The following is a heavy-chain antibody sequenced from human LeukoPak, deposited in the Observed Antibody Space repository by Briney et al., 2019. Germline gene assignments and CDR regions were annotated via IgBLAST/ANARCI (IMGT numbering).Heavy chain of an antibody. Sequence: ASVKVSCKASGYTFTGYYMHWVRQAPGQGLEWMGWINPNSGDTNYAQKFQGRVTMTRDTSISTAYMELRSLRSDDTAVYYCARERGIDWTATHFDYWGQGTLVTVSS. CDR3: ARERGIDWTATHFDY. CDR2: INPNSGDT. D-gene: IGHD3/OR15-3a*01. J-gene: IGHJ4*02. CDR1: GYTFTGYY. V-gene: IGHV1-2*02.